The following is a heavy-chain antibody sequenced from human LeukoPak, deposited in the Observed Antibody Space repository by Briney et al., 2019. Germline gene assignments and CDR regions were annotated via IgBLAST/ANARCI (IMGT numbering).Heavy chain of an antibody. J-gene: IGHJ5*02. CDR2: INHSGST. Sequence: SETLSLTCAVYGGSFSGYYWSWIRQPPGKGLEWIGEINHSGSTNYNPSLKSRVTISVDTSKNQFSLKLSSVAAADTAVYYCARGPDYIWGSYPLRWFDPWGQGTLVTVSS. V-gene: IGHV4-34*01. CDR1: GGSFSGYY. CDR3: ARGPDYIWGSYPLRWFDP. D-gene: IGHD3-16*02.